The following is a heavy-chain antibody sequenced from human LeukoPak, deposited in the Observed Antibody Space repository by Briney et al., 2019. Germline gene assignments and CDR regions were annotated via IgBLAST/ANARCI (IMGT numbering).Heavy chain of an antibody. D-gene: IGHD5-24*01. J-gene: IGHJ4*02. Sequence: PSETLSLTCTVSGGSIGSYYWSWIRQPPGKGLEWIGYIYYSGSTNYNPSLKSRVTISVDTSKNQFSLKLSSVTAADTAVYYCARERDGYREFDYWGQGTLVTVSS. CDR1: GGSIGSYY. CDR3: ARERDGYREFDY. V-gene: IGHV4-59*01. CDR2: IYYSGST.